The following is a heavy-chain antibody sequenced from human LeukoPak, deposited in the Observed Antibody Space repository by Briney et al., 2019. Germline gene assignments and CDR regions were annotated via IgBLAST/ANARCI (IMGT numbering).Heavy chain of an antibody. CDR1: GFTFSSYA. CDR3: ARDRVYGDAPEDYYYYYGMDV. Sequence: PGGSLRLSCAASGFTFSSYAMHWVRQAPGKGLEWVAVISYDGSNKYYADSVKGRFTISRDNSKNTLYLQMNSLRAEDTAVYYCARDRVYGDAPEDYYYYYGMDVWGQGTTVTVSS. V-gene: IGHV3-30*14. CDR2: ISYDGSNK. D-gene: IGHD4-17*01. J-gene: IGHJ6*02.